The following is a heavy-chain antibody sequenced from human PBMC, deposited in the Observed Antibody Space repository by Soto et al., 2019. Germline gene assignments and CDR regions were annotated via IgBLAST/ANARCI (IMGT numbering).Heavy chain of an antibody. J-gene: IGHJ5*02. D-gene: IGHD3-10*01. Sequence: QVQLVQSGGEVKKPGASVKVSCKASGYTFTNYGISWVRQAPGQGLGWMGGINVYNGNTKYAQKVQGRVTMTTDTSTSTAYMELRSLRSDDTAVYYCARGVGSGSYYNQYNWFDPWGQGTLVTVSS. CDR3: ARGVGSGSYYNQYNWFDP. V-gene: IGHV1-18*01. CDR1: GYTFTNYG. CDR2: INVYNGNT.